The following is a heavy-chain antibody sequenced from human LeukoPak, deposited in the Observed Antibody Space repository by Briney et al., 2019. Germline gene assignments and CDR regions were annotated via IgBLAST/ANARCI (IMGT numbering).Heavy chain of an antibody. V-gene: IGHV1-18*03. CDR3: ASNSGRYSSSWLPLYN. CDR1: GYTFTSYG. CDR2: ISAYNGNT. D-gene: IGHD6-13*01. J-gene: IGHJ4*02. Sequence: ASVKVSCKASGYTFTSYGISWVRQAPGQGLEWMGWISAYNGNTNYAQKLQGRVTITRDTSASTAYMELSSLRSEDMAVYYCASNSGRYSSSWLPLYNWGQGTLVTVSS.